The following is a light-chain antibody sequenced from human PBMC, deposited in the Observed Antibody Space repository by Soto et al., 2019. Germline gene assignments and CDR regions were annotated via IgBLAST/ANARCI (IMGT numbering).Light chain of an antibody. Sequence: DVVMTQSPLSLPVTLGQPASISCRSSQSLVYSDGNTYLNWFHQRPGQSPRRLIYKVSNRDSGVPDRFTGSASDTDFTLKISRVEAEDVRVYYCMQGTHWPYTFGQGTKLEIK. CDR3: MQGTHWPYT. CDR2: KVS. CDR1: QSLVYSDGNTY. V-gene: IGKV2-30*01. J-gene: IGKJ2*01.